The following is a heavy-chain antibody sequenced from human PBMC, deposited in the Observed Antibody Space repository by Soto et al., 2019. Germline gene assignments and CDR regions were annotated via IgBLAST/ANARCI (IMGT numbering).Heavy chain of an antibody. Sequence: SETLSLTCAVYGGSFSGYYWSWIRQPPGKGLEWIGEINHSGSTNYNPSLKSRVTISVDTSKNQFSLKLSSVTAADTAVYYCARGFYILSCYQGGDWFDDWGYGTLVSVSS. V-gene: IGHV4-34*01. D-gene: IGHD3-9*01. CDR1: GGSFSGYY. CDR2: INHSGST. J-gene: IGHJ5*01. CDR3: ARGFYILSCYQGGDWFDD.